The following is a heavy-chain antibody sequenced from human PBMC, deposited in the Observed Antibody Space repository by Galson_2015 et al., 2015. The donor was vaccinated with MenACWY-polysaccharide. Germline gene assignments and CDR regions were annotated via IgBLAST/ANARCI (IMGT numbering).Heavy chain of an antibody. CDR3: ARAYCDRTPFYGMDV. Sequence: SLRLSCAASGFTFSSYAIHWVRQAPGKGLEWVAVISYDGSNKYYADSLKGRFTISRDNSKNMLYLQMNSLRAEDTAVYYCARAYCDRTPFYGMDVWAQASTVPVSS. D-gene: IGHD2/OR15-2a*01. CDR1: GFTFSSYA. CDR2: ISYDGSNK. J-gene: IGHJ6*02. V-gene: IGHV3-30-3*01.